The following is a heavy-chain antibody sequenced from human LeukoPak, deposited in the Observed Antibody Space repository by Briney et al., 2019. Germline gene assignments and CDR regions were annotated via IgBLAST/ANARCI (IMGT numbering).Heavy chain of an antibody. D-gene: IGHD3-22*01. CDR1: GGTFSSYA. Sequence: SVKVSCKASGGTFSSYAISWVRQAPGQGLEWMGRIIPILGIANYAQKFQGRVTITADKSTSTAYMELSSLRSEDTAVYYCARDHAPIYDSSGYYPDYWGQGTLVTVSS. V-gene: IGHV1-69*04. J-gene: IGHJ4*02. CDR3: ARDHAPIYDSSGYYPDY. CDR2: IIPILGIA.